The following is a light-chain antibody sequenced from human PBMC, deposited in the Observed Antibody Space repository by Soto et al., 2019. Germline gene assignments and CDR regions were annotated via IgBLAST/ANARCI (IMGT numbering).Light chain of an antibody. CDR2: DAS. Sequence: DIQMTQSPSTLSAFVGDRVTITCRASQSISGWLAWYQQKPRKAPKLLIYDASNLESGVPSRFSGSGSGTEFTLTISSLQPDDFATYYCQQYNSYSSITFGQGTRLEIK. CDR1: QSISGW. CDR3: QQYNSYSSIT. V-gene: IGKV1-5*01. J-gene: IGKJ5*01.